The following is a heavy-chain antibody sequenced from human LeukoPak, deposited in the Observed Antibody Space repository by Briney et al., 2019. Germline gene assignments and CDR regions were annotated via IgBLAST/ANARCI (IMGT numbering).Heavy chain of an antibody. Sequence: GGSLRLSCAASGFTFSSYSMNWVRQAPGKGLEWVSAISSSGGWTYYADSVKGRFTISRDNSKNTLYLQMNSLRAEDTAVYYCVKDPYSSSSGGPYAMDVWGQGTTVTVSS. J-gene: IGHJ6*02. CDR2: ISSSGGWT. D-gene: IGHD6-6*01. CDR3: VKDPYSSSSGGPYAMDV. V-gene: IGHV3-23*01. CDR1: GFTFSSYS.